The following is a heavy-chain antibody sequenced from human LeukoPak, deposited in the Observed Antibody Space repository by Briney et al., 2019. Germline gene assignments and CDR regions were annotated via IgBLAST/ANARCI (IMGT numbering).Heavy chain of an antibody. J-gene: IGHJ5*02. CDR1: GFTFGDYA. Sequence: SGGSLRLSCTASGFTFGDYAMSWFRQAPGKGLEWVGFIRSKTFGGTTEYAASVKGRFTISRDDSKTIAYLQMNSLQTEDTAVYYCSRASLYYYGSGSHFRFDPWGQGTLVTVSS. CDR2: IRSKTFGGTT. D-gene: IGHD3-10*01. CDR3: SRASLYYYGSGSHFRFDP. V-gene: IGHV3-49*03.